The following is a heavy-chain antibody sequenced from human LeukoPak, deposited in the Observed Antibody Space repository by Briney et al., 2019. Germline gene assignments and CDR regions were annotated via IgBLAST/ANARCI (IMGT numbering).Heavy chain of an antibody. CDR3: AASSPSSGAFDY. CDR1: GYTFTGYY. Sequence: ASVKVSCKASGYTFTGYYMRWVRQAPGQGLEWMGWINPNSGGTNYAQKFQGRVTMTRDTSISTAYMELSRLRSDDTAVYYCAASSPSSGAFDYWGQGTLVTVSS. CDR2: INPNSGGT. J-gene: IGHJ4*02. D-gene: IGHD6-13*01. V-gene: IGHV1-2*02.